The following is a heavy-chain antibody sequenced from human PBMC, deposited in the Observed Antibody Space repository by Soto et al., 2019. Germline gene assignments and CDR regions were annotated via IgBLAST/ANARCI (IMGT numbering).Heavy chain of an antibody. D-gene: IGHD3-22*01. V-gene: IGHV3-53*01. CDR2: IYSGGST. CDR1: GFTVSSNC. J-gene: IGHJ2*01. CDR3: ARDPLSYYYDSRGHATRGYFDL. Sequence: GSLRLSCAASGFTVSSNCMSWVRQAPGKGLEWVSVIYSGGSTYDADSVKGRFTISRDNSKNTRYLQMNSLRAEDTAVYYCARDPLSYYYDSRGHATRGYFDLWGRGTLVTVSS.